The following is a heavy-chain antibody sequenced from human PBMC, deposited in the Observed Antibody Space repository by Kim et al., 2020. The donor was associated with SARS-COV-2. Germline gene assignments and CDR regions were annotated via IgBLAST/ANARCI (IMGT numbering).Heavy chain of an antibody. D-gene: IGHD6-13*01. Sequence: ADSVKGRFTISRDNAKNSLYLQMNSLRAEDTALYFCAKDKYSSNWYYFDYWGQGTLVTVSS. CDR3: AKDKYSSNWYYFDY. V-gene: IGHV3-9*01. J-gene: IGHJ4*02.